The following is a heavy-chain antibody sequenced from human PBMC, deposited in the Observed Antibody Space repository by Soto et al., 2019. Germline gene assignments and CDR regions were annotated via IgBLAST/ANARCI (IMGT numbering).Heavy chain of an antibody. CDR3: VKWNTSNFDSLPFTGFDF. V-gene: IGHV3-23*01. D-gene: IGHD3-22*01. Sequence: QSWGSLILSCVGSGFIFSGSVMSWVRQAPGNGLEWVSVTSGDGRTRYALSVTGRFTISRDNSKNTLYLQMRSLRAEDAAAYYCVKWNTSNFDSLPFTGFDFWGQGTKVTVSS. J-gene: IGHJ4*02. CDR1: GFIFSGSV. CDR2: TSGDGRT.